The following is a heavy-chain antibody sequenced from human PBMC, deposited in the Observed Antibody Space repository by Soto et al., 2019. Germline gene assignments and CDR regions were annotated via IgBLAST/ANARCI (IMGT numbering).Heavy chain of an antibody. Sequence: HPGGSLRLSCAASGFPFSNYEMNWVRQAPGKGLEWLSYIDSSGNHINYANSVKGRFTISRDNSKNTLYLQMNSLRAEDTAVYYCARETGGTTSYYDFWSCNLYGMDVWGQGTTVTV. V-gene: IGHV3-48*03. D-gene: IGHD3-3*01. CDR1: GFPFSNYE. CDR2: IDSSGNHI. J-gene: IGHJ6*02. CDR3: ARETGGTTSYYDFWSCNLYGMDV.